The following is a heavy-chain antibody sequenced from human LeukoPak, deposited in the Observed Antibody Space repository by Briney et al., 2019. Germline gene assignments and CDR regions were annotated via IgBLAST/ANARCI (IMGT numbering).Heavy chain of an antibody. D-gene: IGHD3-3*01. CDR3: ARAAWSKHYYYYYYMDV. J-gene: IGHJ6*03. V-gene: IGHV1-46*01. Sequence: ASVKVSCKASGYTFTSYYMHWVRQAPGQGLEWMGIINPSGGSTSYAQKFQGRVTMTRDMSTSTVYMELSSLRSEDTAVYYCARAAWSKHYYYYYYMDVWGKGTTVTVSS. CDR2: INPSGGST. CDR1: GYTFTSYY.